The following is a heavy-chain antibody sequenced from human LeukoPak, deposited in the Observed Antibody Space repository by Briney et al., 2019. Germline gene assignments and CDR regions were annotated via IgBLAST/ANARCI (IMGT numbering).Heavy chain of an antibody. CDR3: AREVGDKSVVAVTGSWFDP. Sequence: ASVKVSCKASGYTFTSYYMHWVRQAPGQGLEWMGIINPSGGSTSYAQKFQGRVTMTRDTSTSTVYMELSSLRSEDTAVYYCAREVGDKSVVAVTGSWFDPWGQGTLVTVSS. CDR1: GYTFTSYY. V-gene: IGHV1-46*01. J-gene: IGHJ5*02. CDR2: INPSGGST. D-gene: IGHD2-15*01.